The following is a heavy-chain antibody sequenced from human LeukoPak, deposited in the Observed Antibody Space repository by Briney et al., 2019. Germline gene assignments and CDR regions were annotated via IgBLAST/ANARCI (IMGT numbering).Heavy chain of an antibody. V-gene: IGHV4-59*01. CDR1: GGSISSYY. Sequence: SETLSLTCTVSGGSISSYYWSWIRQPPGKGLEWIGYIYYSGSTNYNPSLKSRVAISVDTSKNQFSLKLSSVTAADTAVYYCARAVFSSGFYYLDYWGQGTLVTVSS. CDR3: ARAVFSSGFYYLDY. CDR2: IYYSGST. D-gene: IGHD3-22*01. J-gene: IGHJ4*02.